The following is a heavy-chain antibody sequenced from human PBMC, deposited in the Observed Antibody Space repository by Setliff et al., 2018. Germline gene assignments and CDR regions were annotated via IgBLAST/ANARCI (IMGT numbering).Heavy chain of an antibody. CDR1: GFSFSTFG. CDR2: ISPYSGES. V-gene: IGHV1-18*01. D-gene: IGHD2-2*01. J-gene: IGHJ4*02. CDR3: TRSRAPRVVPAADFDL. Sequence: KVSCKTSGFSFSTFGFSWVRQAPGQGLEWMGWISPYSGESNYAQKFQDRLTVTADTSTKTTYMELRSLTSDDTAVYFCTRSRAPRVVPAADFDLWGQGTLVTVSS.